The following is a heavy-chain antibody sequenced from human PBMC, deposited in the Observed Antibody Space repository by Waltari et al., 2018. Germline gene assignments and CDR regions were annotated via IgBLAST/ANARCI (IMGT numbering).Heavy chain of an antibody. CDR2: IYYSGST. V-gene: IGHV4-59*01. J-gene: IGHJ2*01. Sequence: KGLEWIGYIYYSGSTSYNPSLKSRVNISVDTSKNQFSLRLRSVTAADTAVYYCARRSPNSSGPIGSFDLWGRGTLVTVSS. D-gene: IGHD3-22*01. CDR3: ARRSPNSSGPIGSFDL.